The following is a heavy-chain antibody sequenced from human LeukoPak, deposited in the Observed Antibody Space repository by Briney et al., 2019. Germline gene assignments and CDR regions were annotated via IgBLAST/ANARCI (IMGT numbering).Heavy chain of an antibody. Sequence: GGSLRLSCAASGFTLSSYAMSWVRQAPGKGLEWVSAISGSGGSTYYADSVKGRFTISRDNSKNTLYLQMNSLRAEDTAVYYCAKCRGIVVVITTQDYWGQGTLVTVSS. V-gene: IGHV3-23*01. J-gene: IGHJ4*02. CDR1: GFTLSSYA. D-gene: IGHD3-22*01. CDR3: AKCRGIVVVITTQDY. CDR2: ISGSGGST.